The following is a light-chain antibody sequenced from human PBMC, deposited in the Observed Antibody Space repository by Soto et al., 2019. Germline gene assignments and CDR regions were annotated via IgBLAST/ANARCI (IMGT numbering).Light chain of an antibody. CDR2: GAS. CDR3: QHYVSPPIP. V-gene: IGKV3-20*01. CDR1: QSVTSNY. J-gene: IGKJ5*01. Sequence: EIVLTKSPGTLSLSPGERATLSCRASQSVTSNYLAWYQQKPGQAPRLLVYGASSRATGISDRFSGSGSGTDFTLTISRLEPEDFAVYYCQHYVSPPIPFGQGTRPAIK.